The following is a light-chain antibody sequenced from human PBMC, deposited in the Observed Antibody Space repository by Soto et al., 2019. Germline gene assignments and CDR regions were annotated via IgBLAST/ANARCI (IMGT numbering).Light chain of an antibody. CDR1: SSDVGNYNY. CDR2: DVS. J-gene: IGLJ1*01. Sequence: QSALTQPASVSGSPGQSITISCTGTSSDVGNYNYVSWYQQHPGKAPKLMIYDVSNRPSGVSSRFSGSKSGNTAALTISGLQAEDEADYYCSSYTSSSTRVFGAGTKLTVL. V-gene: IGLV2-14*01. CDR3: SSYTSSSTRV.